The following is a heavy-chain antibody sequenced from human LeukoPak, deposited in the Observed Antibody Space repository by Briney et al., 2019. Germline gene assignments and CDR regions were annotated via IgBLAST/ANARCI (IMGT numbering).Heavy chain of an antibody. V-gene: IGHV4-59*01. CDR2: IYYSGST. CDR1: GGSISSYY. J-gene: IGHJ4*02. D-gene: IGHD5-24*01. CDR3: ARARGRDGYNYAYY. Sequence: PSETLSLTCTVSGGSISSYYWSWIRQPPGKGLEWIGYIYYSGSTNYNPSLKSRVTISVGTSKNQFSLKLSSVTAADTAVYYCARARGRDGYNYAYYWGQGTLVTVSS.